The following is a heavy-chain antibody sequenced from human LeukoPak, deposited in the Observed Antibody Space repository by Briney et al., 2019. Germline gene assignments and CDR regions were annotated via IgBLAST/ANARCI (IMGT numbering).Heavy chain of an antibody. J-gene: IGHJ4*02. V-gene: IGHV4-39*01. CDR3: AGHTSMVRGVMKYFFDY. CDR2: IYYSGST. Sequence: SETLSLTCTVSVGSLSSSSYYWVWMRQPPGKGLEWIGSIYYSGSTYYNPSLKSRVTISVDTSKNQFSLRPNSVTAADTAVYYAAGHTSMVRGVMKYFFDYWGQGTLATVSS. CDR1: VGSLSSSSYY. D-gene: IGHD3-10*01.